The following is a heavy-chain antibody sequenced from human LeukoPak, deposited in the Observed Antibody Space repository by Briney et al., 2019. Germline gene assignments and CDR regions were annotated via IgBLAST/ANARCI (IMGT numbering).Heavy chain of an antibody. V-gene: IGHV3-66*02. CDR1: GFTVSNNY. J-gene: IGHJ4*02. CDR2: IYRGGNT. CDR3: ARDETGTLDY. D-gene: IGHD1-1*01. Sequence: GGSLRLSCAASGFTVSNNYMSWVRQAPGKGLEWVSVIYRGGNTYYADSVKGRFTISRDNSKNTLYLQMNSLRGEDTAVYYCARDETGTLDYWGQGTLFTVSS.